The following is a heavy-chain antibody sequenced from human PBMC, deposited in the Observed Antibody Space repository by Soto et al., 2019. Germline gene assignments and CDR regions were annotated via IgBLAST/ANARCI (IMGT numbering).Heavy chain of an antibody. Sequence: GGSLRLSCAASGFTFRSYAMSSVRQAPGEGLEGVSAICGSGGSTYYADSVKGRFTISRDNSKNTLYLQMNSLRAEDTAVYYCAKVPGYQLLPNTFDYWGQGTLVTVSS. CDR2: ICGSGGST. V-gene: IGHV3-23*01. D-gene: IGHD2-2*01. CDR1: GFTFRSYA. J-gene: IGHJ4*02. CDR3: AKVPGYQLLPNTFDY.